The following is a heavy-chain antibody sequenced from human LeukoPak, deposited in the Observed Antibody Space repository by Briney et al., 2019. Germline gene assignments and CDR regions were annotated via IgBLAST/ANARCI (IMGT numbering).Heavy chain of an antibody. D-gene: IGHD7-27*01. CDR3: ARVGNGNFAY. Sequence: SETLSLTCPVSGGSISSYYWSWIRQPPGKRLGWIGYNSYSGHTNYNPSLKSRVTISVDTSKNHFSLNLSSVTAADTALYYCARVGNGNFAYWGQGTLVTVSS. V-gene: IGHV4-59*01. CDR1: GGSISSYY. J-gene: IGHJ4*02. CDR2: NSYSGHT.